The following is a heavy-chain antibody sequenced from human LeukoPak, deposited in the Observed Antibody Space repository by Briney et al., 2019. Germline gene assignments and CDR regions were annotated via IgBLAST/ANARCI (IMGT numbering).Heavy chain of an antibody. CDR1: GFTFSTYA. CDR2: ISGSGGSI. D-gene: IGHD3-10*01. CDR3: AKDDAWLRFGE. V-gene: IGHV3-23*01. Sequence: PGGSLRLSCAASGFTFSTYALSWVRQAPGKGLEWVSVISGSGGSIYYADSVKGRFTISRDNSKNTLYLEVISLTAEDTAVYYCAKDDAWLRFGEWSQGTLVTVSS. J-gene: IGHJ4*02.